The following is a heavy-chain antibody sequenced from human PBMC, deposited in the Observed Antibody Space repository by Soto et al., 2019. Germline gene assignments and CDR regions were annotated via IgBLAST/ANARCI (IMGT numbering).Heavy chain of an antibody. CDR2: IYPYDSDT. D-gene: IGHD2-2*01. CDR3: ARHLVGSTRGNFDY. V-gene: IGHV5-51*01. Sequence: GESLKISCKTSGYSFTSYWIGWVRQMPGKGMEWMGNIYPYDSDTRYSPSFQGQVTISADTSITTAYLQWSGLRASDTAMYFCARHLVGSTRGNFDYWGQGTLVNVSS. CDR1: GYSFTSYW. J-gene: IGHJ4*01.